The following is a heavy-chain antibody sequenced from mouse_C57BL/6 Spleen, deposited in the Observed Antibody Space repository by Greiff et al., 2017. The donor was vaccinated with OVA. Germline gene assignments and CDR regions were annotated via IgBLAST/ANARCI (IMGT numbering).Heavy chain of an antibody. D-gene: IGHD3-2*02. J-gene: IGHJ3*01. V-gene: IGHV14-4*01. CDR1: GFNIKDDY. CDR2: IDPENGDT. CDR3: TTSSGYVGFAY. Sequence: VQLQQSGAELVRPGASVKLSCTASGFNIKDDYMHWVKQRPEQGLEWIGWIDPENGDTEYASKFQGKATITADTSSNTAYLQLSSLTSEDTAVYYCTTSSGYVGFAYRGQGTLVTVSA.